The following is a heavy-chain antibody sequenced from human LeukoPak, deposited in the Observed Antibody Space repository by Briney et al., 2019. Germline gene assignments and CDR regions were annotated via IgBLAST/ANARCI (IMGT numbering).Heavy chain of an antibody. CDR3: ARELPREVTLDY. J-gene: IGHJ4*02. CDR2: INTDGART. D-gene: IGHD2-21*02. Sequence: GGSLKLSCAASGFSFISYEMQWVRQAPGKGLVWVSRINTDGARTSYADSVKGRFTISRDNAKNTLYLQMNSLRAEDTAKYYCARELPREVTLDYWGQGTLVTVSS. CDR1: GFSFISYE. V-gene: IGHV3-74*01.